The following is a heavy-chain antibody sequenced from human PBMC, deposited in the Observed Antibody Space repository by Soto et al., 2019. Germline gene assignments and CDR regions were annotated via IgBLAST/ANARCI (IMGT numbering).Heavy chain of an antibody. CDR2: INPNSGGT. V-gene: IGHV1-2*04. CDR3: ARESSSSGYYYGMDV. J-gene: IGHJ6*02. CDR1: GYTFTGYY. D-gene: IGHD6-6*01. Sequence: QVQLVQYGAEVKKPGASVKVSCKASGYTFTGYYMHWVRQAPGQGLEWMGWINPNSGGTNYAQKFQGWVTMTRDTAISTAYMELSRLRSDDTAVYYCARESSSSGYYYGMDVWGQGTTVTVSS.